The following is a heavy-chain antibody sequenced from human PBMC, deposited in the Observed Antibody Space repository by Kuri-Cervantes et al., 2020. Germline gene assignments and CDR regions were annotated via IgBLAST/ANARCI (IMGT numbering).Heavy chain of an antibody. Sequence: SLKTSCAASGFTFDDYAMHWVRQAPGKGLEWVSGISWNSGSIGYADSVKGRFTISRDNAKNSLYLQMNSLRAEDTALYYCAKDLSGSPSYYYYYGMDVWGQGTTVTVSS. CDR1: GFTFDDYA. CDR2: ISWNSGSI. V-gene: IGHV3-9*01. D-gene: IGHD3-10*01. CDR3: AKDLSGSPSYYYYYGMDV. J-gene: IGHJ6*02.